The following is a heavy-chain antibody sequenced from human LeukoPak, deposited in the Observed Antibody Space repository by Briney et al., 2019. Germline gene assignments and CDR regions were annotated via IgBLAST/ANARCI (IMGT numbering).Heavy chain of an antibody. D-gene: IGHD6-13*01. V-gene: IGHV3-21*01. Sequence: GGSLRLSCAASGFTFSSYAMSWVRQAPGKGLEWVSAISTNDIQYADSVKGRFTISRDNAKNSLYLQMNSLRAEDTAVYYCAREGSSWGGDWFDPWGQGTLVTVSS. CDR2: ISTNDI. CDR3: AREGSSWGGDWFDP. J-gene: IGHJ5*02. CDR1: GFTFSSYA.